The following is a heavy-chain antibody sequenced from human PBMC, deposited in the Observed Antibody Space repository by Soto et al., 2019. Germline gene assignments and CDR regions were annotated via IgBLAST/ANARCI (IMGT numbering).Heavy chain of an antibody. CDR1: GGSISSGGYS. D-gene: IGHD2-8*02. J-gene: IGHJ4*02. V-gene: IGHV4-61*08. Sequence: PSETLSLTCAVSGGSISSGGYSWSWIRQPPGKGLEWIGYMYNTGSTIYNPSLKSRVTISVDTSKNQFSLKLTSVTAADTAVYYCARDKITGLFDYWGQGTLVTVSS. CDR3: ARDKITGLFDY. CDR2: MYNTGST.